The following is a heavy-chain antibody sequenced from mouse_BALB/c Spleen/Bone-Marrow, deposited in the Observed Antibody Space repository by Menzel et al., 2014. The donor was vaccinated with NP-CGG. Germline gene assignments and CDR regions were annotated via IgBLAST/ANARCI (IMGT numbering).Heavy chain of an antibody. CDR3: ARFPMDY. V-gene: IGHV7-3*02. Sequence: EVKLMESGGGLVQPGGSLRLSCTTSGFTFTDYYMSWVRQPPGKALAWMAFIRNKAYGYTTEYSASVRGRFTSSRDNSQSILYLQMNTLRAEDRATYYCARFPMDYWGQGTSVTVSS. J-gene: IGHJ4*01. CDR1: GFTFTDYY. CDR2: IRNKAYGYTT.